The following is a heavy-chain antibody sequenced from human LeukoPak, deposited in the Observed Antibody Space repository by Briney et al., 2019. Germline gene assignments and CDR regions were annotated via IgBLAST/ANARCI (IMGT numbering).Heavy chain of an antibody. J-gene: IGHJ6*03. D-gene: IGHD3-3*01. V-gene: IGHV4-59*01. Sequence: SETLSLTCTVSGGSISSYYWSWIRQPPGKGLEWIGYIYYSGSTNYNPSLKSRVTISVDTSKNQFSLKLGSVTAADTAVYYCARTGRTYYDFWSGYYRGYYYYYMDVWGKGTTVTVSS. CDR2: IYYSGST. CDR3: ARTGRTYYDFWSGYYRGYYYYYMDV. CDR1: GGSISSYY.